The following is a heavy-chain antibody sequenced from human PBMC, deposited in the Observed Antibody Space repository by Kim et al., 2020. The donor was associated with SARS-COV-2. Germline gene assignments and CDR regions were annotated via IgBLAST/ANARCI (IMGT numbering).Heavy chain of an antibody. V-gene: IGHV5-51*01. Sequence: GESLKISCQVAGYKLGTYVRAGVRENRLNDHKGEMSNCQGHCDVKYRPSFQAQVTMTADNSISTAYLQWSSLKASDTAMYYCARRSGPKLTSSYMDVWGKGTTVTVS. CDR2: NCQGHCDV. CDR3: ARRSGPKLTSSYMDV. CDR1: GYKLGTYV. D-gene: IGHD3-10*01. J-gene: IGHJ6*03.